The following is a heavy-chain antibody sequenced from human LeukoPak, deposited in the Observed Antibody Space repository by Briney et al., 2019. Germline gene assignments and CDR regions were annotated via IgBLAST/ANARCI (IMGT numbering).Heavy chain of an antibody. CDR1: GFTASSNF. CDR3: ASNSPAEFDY. Sequence: GGSLRLSYAASGFTASSNFMSWVRRAPGKGLEWVSVIYGGGSTFYADSVKGRSTISRDNSQNTMYLQMNSLRAEDTAEYYCASNSPAEFDYWGQGTLVTVSS. V-gene: IGHV3-66*01. D-gene: IGHD6-13*01. J-gene: IGHJ4*02. CDR2: IYGGGST.